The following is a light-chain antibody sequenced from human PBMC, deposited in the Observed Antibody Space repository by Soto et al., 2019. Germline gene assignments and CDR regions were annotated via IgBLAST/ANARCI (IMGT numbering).Light chain of an antibody. CDR2: AAS. J-gene: IGKJ1*01. Sequence: DIQMTQSPSSLSASVGDRVTITCRASQSISSYLNWYQQKPGKAPKLLIYAASSLQSGVPSRFSGSGSGTDFTLPISSLQPEDLATYYCQQSYSTPRTFGQGTKVEIK. V-gene: IGKV1-39*01. CDR3: QQSYSTPRT. CDR1: QSISSY.